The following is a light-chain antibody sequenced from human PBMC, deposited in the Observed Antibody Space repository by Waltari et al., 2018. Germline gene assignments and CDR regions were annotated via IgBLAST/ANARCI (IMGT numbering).Light chain of an antibody. CDR1: QSLVHKGGNTY. V-gene: IGKV2-30*02. J-gene: IGKJ4*01. CDR3: MQALQTPLT. CDR2: KVS. Sequence: DAVLTQSPLSLPVTLGQPASISCRSSQSLVHKGGNTYLNWFQQRPGQSPRRLIYKVSTRDSGVPDRFSGSGSGTDFTLKISRVEAEDFGVYYCMQALQTPLTFGGGTKVEIK.